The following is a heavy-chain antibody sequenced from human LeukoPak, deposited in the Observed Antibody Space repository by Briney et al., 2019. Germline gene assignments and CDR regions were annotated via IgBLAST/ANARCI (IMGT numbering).Heavy chain of an antibody. CDR1: GFTFSTYV. CDR2: ISSNGDNT. CDR3: VRGTGY. Sequence: GGSLRLSCSVSGFTFSTYVMHWLRQAPGKGLEYVSAISSNGDNTYYADSVKGRFTISRDNSKNTLYLQMSSLRPDDTAVYFCVRGTGYWGQGTLVTVSS. J-gene: IGHJ4*02. V-gene: IGHV3-64D*06.